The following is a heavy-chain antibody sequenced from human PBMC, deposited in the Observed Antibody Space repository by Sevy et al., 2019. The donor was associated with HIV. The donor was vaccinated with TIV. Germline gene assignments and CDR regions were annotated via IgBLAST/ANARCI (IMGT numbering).Heavy chain of an antibody. Sequence: SETLSLTCTVSGGSINSDHWNWIRQPPGKGLEWIGYVYYIGGTNYNPSLKNRVTISVDRTKNQFSLKLTYGTAADTAVYYCARRNDFAIWGQGTMVTVSS. V-gene: IGHV4-59*08. CDR3: ARRNDFAI. J-gene: IGHJ3*02. CDR2: VYYIGGT. CDR1: GGSINSDH.